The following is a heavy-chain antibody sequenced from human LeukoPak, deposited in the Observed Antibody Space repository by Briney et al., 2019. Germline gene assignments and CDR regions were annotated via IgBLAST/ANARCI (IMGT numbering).Heavy chain of an antibody. CDR1: GYTFTSYY. V-gene: IGHV1-46*01. D-gene: IGHD5-24*01. CDR2: INPSGGST. Sequence: ASVKVSSKASGYTFTSYYMHWVRQAPGQGLEWMGIINPSGGSTSYAQKFQGRVTMTRDTSTSTVYMELSRLRSEDTAVYYCARRDDHNGRDYWGQGTLVTVSS. CDR3: ARRDDHNGRDY. J-gene: IGHJ4*02.